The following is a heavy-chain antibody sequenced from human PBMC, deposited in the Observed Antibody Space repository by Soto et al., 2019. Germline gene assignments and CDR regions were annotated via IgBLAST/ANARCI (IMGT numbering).Heavy chain of an antibody. V-gene: IGHV3-15*07. CDR2: IKSKTDGGTT. D-gene: IGHD3-3*01. CDR1: GFTFSNAW. Sequence: EVQLVESGGGLVKPGGTLRISCAASGFTFSNAWMNWVRQAPGKGLEWVGRIKSKTDGGTTDDAAPVKGRFTIARDDSKNTLYMQMNSLKTEDTVVYYCTTELTIFGVFTADYWGKGTLVTVST. J-gene: IGHJ4*02. CDR3: TTELTIFGVFTADY.